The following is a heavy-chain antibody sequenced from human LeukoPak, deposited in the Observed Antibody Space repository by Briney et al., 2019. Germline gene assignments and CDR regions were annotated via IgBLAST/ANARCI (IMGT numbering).Heavy chain of an antibody. D-gene: IGHD5-12*01. V-gene: IGHV4-31*03. J-gene: IGHJ6*03. Sequence: PSQTLSLTCTVSGGSIGSGGCYWSWIRQHPGKGLEWIGYIYYSGSTYYNPSLKSRVTISVDTSKNQFSLKLSSVTAADTAVYYCAVVATSRPVYGYYYYMDVWGEGTTVTVSS. CDR3: AVVATSRPVYGYYYYMDV. CDR2: IYYSGST. CDR1: GGSIGSGGCY.